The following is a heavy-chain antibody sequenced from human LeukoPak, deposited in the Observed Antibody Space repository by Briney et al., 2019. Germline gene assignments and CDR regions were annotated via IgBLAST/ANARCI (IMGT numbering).Heavy chain of an antibody. CDR1: GGSISGYY. J-gene: IGHJ5*02. V-gene: IGHV4-59*01. Sequence: PSETLSLTCTVSGGSISGYYWSWIRQPPGKGLEWIGYIFYSGSTNYNPSLKSRVTISVDTSKNQFSLKLSSVTAADTAVYYCARSSWPNWFDPWGQGTLVTVSS. CDR2: IFYSGST. CDR3: ARSSWPNWFDP. D-gene: IGHD6-13*01.